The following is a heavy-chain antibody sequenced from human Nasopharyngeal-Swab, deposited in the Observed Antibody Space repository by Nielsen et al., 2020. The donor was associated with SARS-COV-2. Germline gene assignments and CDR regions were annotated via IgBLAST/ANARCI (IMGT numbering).Heavy chain of an antibody. D-gene: IGHD1-26*01. CDR1: GFTFSSYS. Sequence: GESLKISCAASGFTFSSYSMNWVRQAPGKGLEWVSSISSSSSYIYYADSVKGRFTISRDNAKNFLFLQMNSLRPDDTAFYYCAKDLVGATGLDSWGQGTLVTVSS. J-gene: IGHJ4*02. V-gene: IGHV3-21*04. CDR2: ISSSSSYI. CDR3: AKDLVGATGLDS.